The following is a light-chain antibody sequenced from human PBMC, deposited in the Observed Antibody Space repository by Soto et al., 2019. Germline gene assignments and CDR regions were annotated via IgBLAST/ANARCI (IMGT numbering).Light chain of an antibody. CDR3: EQYGSSPGT. CDR2: GTS. J-gene: IGKJ2*01. V-gene: IGKV3-20*01. CDR1: QSVSGSY. Sequence: EIVLTQSPGTLSLSPGERGTLSCRARQSVSGSYFAWYQQKPGQAPRLLVYGTSSRATGIPDRFSGSGSGTDFTLTIRGLEPEDFAVYYCEQYGSSPGTFGQGTKVQIK.